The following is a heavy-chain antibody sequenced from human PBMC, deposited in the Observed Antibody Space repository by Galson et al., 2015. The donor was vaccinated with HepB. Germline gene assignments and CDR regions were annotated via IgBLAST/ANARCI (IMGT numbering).Heavy chain of an antibody. V-gene: IGHV3-64D*06. J-gene: IGHJ3*02. D-gene: IGHD3-16*01. CDR1: GFTFSTYA. CDR3: VKVRGVMLTGDAFDM. Sequence: SLRLSCAASGFTFSTYAMHWVRQAPGKGLEYVSAISSNGDSTHYADSVKGRFTISRDNSKNTLYLQMSSLRAEDTALYYCVKVRGVMLTGDAFDMWGQGTMVTVSS. CDR2: ISSNGDST.